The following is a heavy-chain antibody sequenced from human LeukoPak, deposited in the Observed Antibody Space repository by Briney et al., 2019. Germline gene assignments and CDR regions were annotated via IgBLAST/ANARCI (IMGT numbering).Heavy chain of an antibody. V-gene: IGHV3-33*01. Sequence: PGGSLRLSCAASGFTFSSCGMHWVRQAPGKGLEWVAVIWYDGFNKYYADSVKGRFTISRGNSKNTLYLQMNSLRAEDTAVYYCARVRKTTVTTSVRDYGMDVWGQGTTVTVSS. J-gene: IGHJ6*02. CDR1: GFTFSSCG. D-gene: IGHD4-17*01. CDR2: IWYDGFNK. CDR3: ARVRKTTVTTSVRDYGMDV.